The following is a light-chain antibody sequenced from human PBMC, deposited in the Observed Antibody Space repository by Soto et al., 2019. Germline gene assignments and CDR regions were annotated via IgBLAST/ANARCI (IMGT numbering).Light chain of an antibody. CDR1: QGIRDE. Sequence: AIQMTQSPSFLSASVGDRVTITCRASQGIRDELGWYQQKAGKAPNLLISAASRLQSGVPSRFSGRGSGTDFTLTISSLQPEDFATYYCLQDYDYPRTFGQGTKVDIK. V-gene: IGKV1-6*01. CDR3: LQDYDYPRT. CDR2: AAS. J-gene: IGKJ1*01.